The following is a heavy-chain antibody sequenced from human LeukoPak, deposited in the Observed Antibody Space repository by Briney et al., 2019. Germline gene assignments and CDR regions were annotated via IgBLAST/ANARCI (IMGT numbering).Heavy chain of an antibody. Sequence: KPGGSLRLSCAASGFTFSSYSMNWVRQAPGKGLEWVSSISSSSSNIYYADSVKGRFTISRDNAKNSLYLQMNSLRAEDMAVYYCARGQQWLVRTNWFDPWGQGTLVTVSS. J-gene: IGHJ5*02. CDR1: GFTFSSYS. V-gene: IGHV3-21*01. D-gene: IGHD6-19*01. CDR2: ISSSSSNI. CDR3: ARGQQWLVRTNWFDP.